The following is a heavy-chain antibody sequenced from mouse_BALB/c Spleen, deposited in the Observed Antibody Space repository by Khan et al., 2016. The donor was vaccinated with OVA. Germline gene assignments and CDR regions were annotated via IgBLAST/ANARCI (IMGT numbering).Heavy chain of an antibody. Sequence: QVQLQQSGAEPARPGASVKMSCKASGYTFTSNTMHWVKQRPGQGLEWIGYINPSSGYTNYNQKFNDKATLTADKSSSTAYMQLSSLTSEDSAVYYCARRTTAYTMDYWGQGTSVIVSS. D-gene: IGHD1-2*01. CDR1: GYTFTSNT. V-gene: IGHV1-4*01. CDR2: INPSSGYT. J-gene: IGHJ4*01. CDR3: ARRTTAYTMDY.